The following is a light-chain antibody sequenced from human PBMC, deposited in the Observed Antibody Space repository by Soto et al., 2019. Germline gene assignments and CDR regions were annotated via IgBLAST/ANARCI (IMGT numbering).Light chain of an antibody. CDR1: NSNIGRYS. CDR3: AAWDDNLNGPL. J-gene: IGLJ2*01. V-gene: IGLV1-44*01. Sequence: QSVLTQPASLSGTPGQRVTISCSGSNSNIGRYSVNWYQHFPGTAPKIRIYSDDERLSGVPDRFSGSKYGPSASLAISWLQSEDEAEYYCAAWDDNLNGPLFGGVTKLTVL. CDR2: SDD.